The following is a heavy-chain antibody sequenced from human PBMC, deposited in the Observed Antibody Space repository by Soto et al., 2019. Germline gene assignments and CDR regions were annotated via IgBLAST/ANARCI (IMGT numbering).Heavy chain of an antibody. CDR3: ARALYGPRGYYYDS. CDR2: IYPTGST. D-gene: IGHD3-22*01. Sequence: QVQLQESGSGLVKPSQTLSLTCTVYGHPISSGGYSWSWTRQPPQKPLEWIGYIYPTGSTSYSPSLKRRVTISVHKSKNQFSLILNSVTDADTAIYYCARALYGPRGYYYDSSGQGTLFTVSS. V-gene: IGHV4-30-2*01. CDR1: GHPISSGGYS. J-gene: IGHJ4*02.